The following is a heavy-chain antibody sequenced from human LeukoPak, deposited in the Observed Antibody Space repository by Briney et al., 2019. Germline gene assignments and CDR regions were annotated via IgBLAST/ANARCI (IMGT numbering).Heavy chain of an antibody. Sequence: PGRSLRLSCAASGFTFSSYSIHWVRQAPGKGLEWVAVISYDGSNKYYADSVKGRFTISRDNSKNTLYLEMNSLRTEDMAVYYCAKGGLQTRNGYFALWGRGTLVTVFS. J-gene: IGHJ2*01. CDR3: AKGGLQTRNGYFAL. CDR1: GFTFSSYS. V-gene: IGHV3-30*18. CDR2: ISYDGSNK. D-gene: IGHD1-1*01.